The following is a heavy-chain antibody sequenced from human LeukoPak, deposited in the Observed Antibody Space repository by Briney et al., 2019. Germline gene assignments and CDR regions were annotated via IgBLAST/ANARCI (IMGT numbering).Heavy chain of an antibody. V-gene: IGHV1-69*05. Sequence: ASVKVSCKTSGGTFSSYAISWVRQAPGQGLEWMGGIIPIFDTGVYAQKFQDRVTISTDESTSTVYMELSSLRSEDTAVYYCASDLRSYYDSSGYQGALDIWGQGTMVTVSS. CDR2: IIPIFDTG. CDR1: GGTFSSYA. D-gene: IGHD3-22*01. CDR3: ASDLRSYYDSSGYQGALDI. J-gene: IGHJ3*02.